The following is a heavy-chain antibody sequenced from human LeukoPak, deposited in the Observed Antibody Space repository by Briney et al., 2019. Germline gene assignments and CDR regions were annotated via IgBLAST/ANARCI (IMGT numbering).Heavy chain of an antibody. V-gene: IGHV1-69*04. CDR3: ARYGHTAMVDFLDY. D-gene: IGHD5-18*01. CDR1: GYTFTSYG. CDR2: IIPILGIA. Sequence: ASVKVSCKASGYTFTSYGISWVRQAPGQGLEWMGRIIPILGIANYAQKFQGRVTITADKSTSTAYMELSSLRSEDTAVYYCARYGHTAMVDFLDYWGQGTLVTVSS. J-gene: IGHJ4*02.